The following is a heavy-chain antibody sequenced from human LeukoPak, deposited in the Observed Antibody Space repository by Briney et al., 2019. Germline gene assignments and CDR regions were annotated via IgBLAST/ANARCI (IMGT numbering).Heavy chain of an antibody. D-gene: IGHD2-2*01. V-gene: IGHV3-30*02. J-gene: IGHJ4*02. CDR1: GFTFSSYG. CDR3: AKVSHCSSTSCSDY. CDR2: IRYDGSNK. Sequence: GRSLRLSCAASGFTFSSYGMHWVRQAPGKGLEWVAFIRYDGSNKYYADSVKGRFTISRDNSKNTLYLQMNSLRAEDTAVYYCAKVSHCSSTSCSDYWGQGALVTVSS.